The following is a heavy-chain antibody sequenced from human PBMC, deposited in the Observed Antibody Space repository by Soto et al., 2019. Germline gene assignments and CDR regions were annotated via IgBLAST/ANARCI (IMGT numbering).Heavy chain of an antibody. D-gene: IGHD2-15*01. CDR3: AAISYCSGGSCYQKIQDY. Sequence: ASVKVSCKASGFTFTSSAVQWVRQARGQRLEWIGWIVVGSGNTNYAQKFQERVTITRDMSTSTAYMELSSLRSEDTAGYYCAAISYCSGGSCYQKIQDYWGQGTLVTVSS. J-gene: IGHJ4*02. CDR2: IVVGSGNT. CDR1: GFTFTSSA. V-gene: IGHV1-58*01.